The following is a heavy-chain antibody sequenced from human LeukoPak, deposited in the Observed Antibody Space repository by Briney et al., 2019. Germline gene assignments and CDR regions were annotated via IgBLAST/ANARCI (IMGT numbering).Heavy chain of an antibody. V-gene: IGHV4-38-2*02. CDR1: GYSISSGYY. Sequence: SETLSLTCTVSGYSISSGYYWGWIRQPPGKGLEWIGSIYHSGSTYYNPSLKSRVTISVDTSKNQFSLKLSSVTAADTAVYYCAREGGYYDSSGYNWFDPWGQGTLVTVSS. CDR2: IYHSGST. CDR3: AREGGYYDSSGYNWFDP. D-gene: IGHD3-22*01. J-gene: IGHJ5*02.